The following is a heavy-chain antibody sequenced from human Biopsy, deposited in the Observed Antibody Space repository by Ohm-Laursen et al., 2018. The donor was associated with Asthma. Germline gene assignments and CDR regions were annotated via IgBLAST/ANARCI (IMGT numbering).Heavy chain of an antibody. CDR1: GYNFISFA. CDR3: ARTYYDFLTGQVKDVFGV. Sequence: ASVKVSCKASGYNFISFAIHWVRQAPGQRLEWMGWVNTGNGDTKYSQKFQGRVTITRDTSASTAYMELRSLRSEDTATYYCARTYYDFLTGQVKDVFGVWGQGTMVTISS. J-gene: IGHJ3*01. D-gene: IGHD3-9*01. CDR2: VNTGNGDT. V-gene: IGHV1-3*04.